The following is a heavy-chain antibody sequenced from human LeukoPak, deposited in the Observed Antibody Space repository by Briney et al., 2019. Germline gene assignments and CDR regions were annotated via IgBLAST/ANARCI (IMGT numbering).Heavy chain of an antibody. Sequence: SETLSLTCTVSGGSISSSSYYWGWIRQPPGKGLEWIGSIYYSGSTYYNPSLKSRVTISVDTSKNQFSLKLSSVTAADTAVYYCARAEGYCSGGSCYNNFDYWGQGTLVTVSS. D-gene: IGHD2-15*01. J-gene: IGHJ4*02. CDR1: GGSISSSSYY. CDR2: IYYSGST. CDR3: ARAEGYCSGGSCYNNFDY. V-gene: IGHV4-39*07.